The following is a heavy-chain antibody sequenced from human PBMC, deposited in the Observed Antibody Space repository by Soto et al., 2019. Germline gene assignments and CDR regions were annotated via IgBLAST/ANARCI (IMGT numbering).Heavy chain of an antibody. CDR3: ARVSGYSSSWYESEYFQH. CDR1: GYTFTGYY. J-gene: IGHJ1*01. CDR2: INPNSGGT. V-gene: IGHV1-2*02. Sequence: ASVKVSCKASGYTFTGYYMHWVRQAPGQGLEWMGWINPNSGGTNYAQKFQGRVTMTRDTSISTAYMELSRLRSDDTAVYYCARVSGYSSSWYESEYFQHWGQGTLVTVSS. D-gene: IGHD6-13*01.